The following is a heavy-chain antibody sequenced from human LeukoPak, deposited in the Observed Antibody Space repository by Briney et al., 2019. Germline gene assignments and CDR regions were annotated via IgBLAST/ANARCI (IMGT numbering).Heavy chain of an antibody. CDR3: ARDSLETVVTLNIYFQP. V-gene: IGHV3-21*01. J-gene: IGHJ1*01. D-gene: IGHD4-23*01. CDR1: GFTFSSYS. Sequence: GGSLRLSCAASGFTFSSYSMNWVRQAPGKGLEWVSSISSSGRYIYYTDSGKGRFTTYRDNAKNSPYLQTTSLMAKDRAVSYCARDSLETVVTLNIYFQPSGQ. CDR2: ISSSGRYI.